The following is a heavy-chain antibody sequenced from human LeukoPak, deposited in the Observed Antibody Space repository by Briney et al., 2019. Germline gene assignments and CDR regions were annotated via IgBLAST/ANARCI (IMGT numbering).Heavy chain of an antibody. D-gene: IGHD2-21*02. J-gene: IGHJ4*02. CDR1: GGSISSYY. CDR3: ARHRLKRTFDY. V-gene: IGHV4-59*08. Sequence: SETLSLTRTVSGGSISSYYWSWIRQPPGKGLEWIGYIYYSGSTNYNPSLKSRVTISVDTSKNQFSLKLSSVTAADTAVYYCARHRLKRTFDYWGQGTLVTVSS. CDR2: IYYSGST.